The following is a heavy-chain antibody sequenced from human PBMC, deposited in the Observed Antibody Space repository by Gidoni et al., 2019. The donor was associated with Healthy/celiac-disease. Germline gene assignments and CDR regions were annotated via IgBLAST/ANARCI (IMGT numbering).Heavy chain of an antibody. CDR2: IYHSGST. D-gene: IGHD6-6*01. V-gene: IGHV4-4*02. Sequence: QVQLQESGPALVKPSGTLSLTCAVSGGSISSGNWWSWVRQPPGKGLEWIGEIYHSGSTNYNPSLKSRVTISVDKSKNQFSLKLSSVTAADTAVYYCARVLRQLPRYYYGMDVWGQGTTVTVSS. CDR3: ARVLRQLPRYYYGMDV. CDR1: GGSISSGNW. J-gene: IGHJ6*02.